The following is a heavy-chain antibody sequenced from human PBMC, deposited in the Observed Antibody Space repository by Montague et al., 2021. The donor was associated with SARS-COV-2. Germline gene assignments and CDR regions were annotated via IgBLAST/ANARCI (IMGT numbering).Heavy chain of an antibody. CDR3: ARADILTGYPYWYFDL. D-gene: IGHD3-9*01. V-gene: IGHV3-11*05. CDR1: GFTFSDYY. CDR2: ISSSSSYT. Sequence: SLRLSGAASGFTFSDYYMSWIRQAPGKGLEWVSYISSSSSYTNYADSVKGRFTISRDNAKNSLYLQMNSLRAEDTAVYYCARADILTGYPYWYFDLWGRGTLVTVSS. J-gene: IGHJ2*01.